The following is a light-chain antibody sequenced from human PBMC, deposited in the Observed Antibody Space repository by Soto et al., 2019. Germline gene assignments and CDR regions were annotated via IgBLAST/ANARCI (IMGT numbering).Light chain of an antibody. V-gene: IGKV3-15*01. J-gene: IGKJ1*01. CDR1: QSVSDN. CDR2: HKS. CDR3: QQYNNWWT. Sequence: EIVMTQSPATLSVSPGERATLSCRASQSVSDNLAWYQQKPGLAPRLLIYHKSIRATGVPARFSGSGSGTEFTLTIGSLEPEDFAVYYCQQYNNWWTFGQGTKVDIK.